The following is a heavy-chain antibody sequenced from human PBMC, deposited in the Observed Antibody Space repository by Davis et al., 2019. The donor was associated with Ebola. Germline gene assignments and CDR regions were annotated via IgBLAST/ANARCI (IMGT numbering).Heavy chain of an antibody. D-gene: IGHD5-12*01. CDR2: INHSGST. J-gene: IGHJ4*02. Sequence: PGGSLRLSCAASGFTFSSYWMSWVRQPPGKGLEWIGEINHSGSTYYNPSLKSRVTISVDTSKNQFSLKLSSVTAADTAVYYCARQKVYSGYIFDYWGQGTLVTVSS. V-gene: IGHV4-34*01. CDR3: ARQKVYSGYIFDY. CDR1: GFTFSSYW.